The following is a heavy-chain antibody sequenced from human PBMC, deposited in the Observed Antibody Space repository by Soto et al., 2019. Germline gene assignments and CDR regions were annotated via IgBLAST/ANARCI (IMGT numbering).Heavy chain of an antibody. CDR2: IYYSGST. D-gene: IGHD3-3*01. Sequence: QVQLQESGPGLVKPSETLSLTCTVSGGSISSYYWSWIRQPPGKGLEWIGYIYYSGSTNYNPSLKSRVTISVDTSKNQFSLKLSSVTAADTAVYYCARGRYDFWSGYYRSYYYYYMDVWGKGTTVTVS. CDR3: ARGRYDFWSGYYRSYYYYYMDV. J-gene: IGHJ6*03. CDR1: GGSISSYY. V-gene: IGHV4-59*01.